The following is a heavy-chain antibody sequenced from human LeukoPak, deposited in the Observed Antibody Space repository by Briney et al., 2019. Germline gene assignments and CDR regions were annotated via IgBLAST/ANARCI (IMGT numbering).Heavy chain of an antibody. V-gene: IGHV3-23*01. J-gene: IGHJ4*02. CDR1: GFTFSSYA. CDR3: AKGAMIRGVSLYDD. D-gene: IGHD3-10*01. CDR2: ISGSGGST. Sequence: PGGSLRISCAASGFTFSSYAMSWVRQAPGKGLEWVSGISGSGGSTYYGDSVKGRLTISRDNTKNTLYLQMNSLRAEDMAVYYCAKGAMIRGVSLYDDWGQGTLVTVSS.